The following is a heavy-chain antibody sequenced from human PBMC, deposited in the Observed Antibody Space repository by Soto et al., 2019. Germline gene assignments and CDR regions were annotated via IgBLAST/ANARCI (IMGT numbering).Heavy chain of an antibody. D-gene: IGHD3-10*01. J-gene: IGHJ3*02. CDR3: AIPGYYGSGSDACDI. Sequence: SETLSLTCTVSGGSVSSGSYYWSWIRQPPGKGLEWIGYIYYSGSTNYNPSLKSRVTISVDTSKNQFPLKLSSVTAADTAVYYCAIPGYYGSGSDACDIWGQGTTVTV. CDR1: GGSVSSGSYY. V-gene: IGHV4-61*01. CDR2: IYYSGST.